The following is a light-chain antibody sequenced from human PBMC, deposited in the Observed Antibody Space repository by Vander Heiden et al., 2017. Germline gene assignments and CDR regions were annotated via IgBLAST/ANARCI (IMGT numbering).Light chain of an antibody. Sequence: DIQMTQSPSSLSASVGDRVTITCQAGQDISNYLNWYQQKPGKAPKLLIYDASNLETGVPSRFSGTGSGTDFTFTISSLQPEDIATYYCQRYANLPFTFGHGTKVDIK. CDR1: QDISNY. J-gene: IGKJ3*01. CDR2: DAS. CDR3: QRYANLPFT. V-gene: IGKV1-33*01.